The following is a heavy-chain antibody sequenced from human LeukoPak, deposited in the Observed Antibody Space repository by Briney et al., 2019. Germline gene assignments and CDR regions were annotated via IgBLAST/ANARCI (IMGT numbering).Heavy chain of an antibody. CDR2: IYPGDSDT. CDR1: GYGFTSSW. J-gene: IGHJ4*02. Sequence: GESLKISCYGSGYGFTSSWIGWVRQMPGKGLEWMGFIYPGDSDTRYSPSFQAQVTISADKSIGTAFPQWRSLKASDTAIYYCAVGTTPYFIHYWGQGTLVTVSS. V-gene: IGHV5-51*01. CDR3: AVGTTPYFIHY. D-gene: IGHD2/OR15-2a*01.